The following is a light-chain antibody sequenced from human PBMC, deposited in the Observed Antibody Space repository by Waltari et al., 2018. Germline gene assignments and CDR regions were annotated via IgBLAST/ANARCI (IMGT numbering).Light chain of an antibody. Sequence: SSELTQDPAVSVALGQTVRITCQGDSLRSYYATWYQQKAGQAPILVIYGQNNRPSGIPCRFSGSYSGRTASLTITGAQAEDEADYYCSSRDSGAHRHVFGTGTKVTVL. CDR1: SLRSYY. V-gene: IGLV3-19*01. J-gene: IGLJ1*01. CDR3: SSRDSGAHRHV. CDR2: GQN.